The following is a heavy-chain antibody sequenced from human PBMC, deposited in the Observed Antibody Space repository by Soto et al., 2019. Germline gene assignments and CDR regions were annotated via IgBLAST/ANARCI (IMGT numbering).Heavy chain of an antibody. CDR2: IYWNDDK. D-gene: IGHD3-3*01. Sequence: SGPKLENNTQTHTLTCTFSGFSISNKEVGVGWIRQPPGKALEWLALIYWNDDKRYSPSLKSRLTITKDTSKNQVVLTMTNMDPVDTATYYREHSTFWSGYYISGQWGQGTLVTVSS. CDR1: GFSISNKEVG. J-gene: IGHJ4*02. CDR3: EHSTFWSGYYISGQ. V-gene: IGHV2-5*01.